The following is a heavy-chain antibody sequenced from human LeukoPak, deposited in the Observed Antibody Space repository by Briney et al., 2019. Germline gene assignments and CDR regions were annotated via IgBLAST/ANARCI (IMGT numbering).Heavy chain of an antibody. CDR1: GFTLSGSA. CDR2: IRSKANSYAT. J-gene: IGHJ6*03. D-gene: IGHD1-20*01. CDR3: TRQSITGTLLYYYYYYMDV. Sequence: GGSLKLSCAASGFTLSGSAMHWVRQASGKGLEWVGRIRSKANSYATAYAASVKGRFTISRDDSKNTAYLQMNSLKTEDTAVYYCTRQSITGTLLYYYYYYMDVWGKGTTVTVSS. V-gene: IGHV3-73*01.